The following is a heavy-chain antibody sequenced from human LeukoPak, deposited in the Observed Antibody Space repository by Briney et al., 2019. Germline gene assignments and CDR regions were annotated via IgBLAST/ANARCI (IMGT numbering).Heavy chain of an antibody. CDR1: GFTFSSYA. D-gene: IGHD6-13*01. J-gene: IGHJ4*02. CDR3: VRDPPHYSSSWYYFDY. Sequence: GGSLRLSCAASGFTFSSYAMHWVRQAPGKGLEWVAVIWYDGSNKYYADSVKGRFTISRDYSKNTLYLQMNSLRAEGTALYYCVRDPPHYSSSWYYFDYWGPGTLVTVSS. V-gene: IGHV3-33*08. CDR2: IWYDGSNK.